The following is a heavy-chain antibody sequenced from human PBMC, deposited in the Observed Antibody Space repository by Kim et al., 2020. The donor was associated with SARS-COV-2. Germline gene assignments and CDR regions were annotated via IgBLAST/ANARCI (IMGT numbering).Heavy chain of an antibody. D-gene: IGHD2-2*01. V-gene: IGHV3-33*01. CDR2: IWYDGSNK. CDR1: GFTFSSYG. CDR3: AREWVVGLFVSSTSWEYGMDV. Sequence: GGSLRLSCAASGFTFSSYGMHWVRQAPGKGLEWVAVIWYDGSNKYYADSVKGRFTISRDNSKNTLYLQMNSLRAEDTSVYYCAREWVVGLFVSSTSWEYGMDVWGQGTTVTVSS. J-gene: IGHJ6*02.